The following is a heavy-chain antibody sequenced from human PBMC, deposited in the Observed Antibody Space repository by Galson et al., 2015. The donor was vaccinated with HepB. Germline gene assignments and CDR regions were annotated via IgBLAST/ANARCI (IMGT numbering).Heavy chain of an antibody. Sequence: PALVKPTQTLTLTCTFSGFSLSSSGAGVGWIRQPPGKALEWLALIFWDDDKRYSPSLKSRLTITTDTSKDQVVLTMTNVDPVDTATYYCAYSPGVGTTFDYWGQGTLVTVSS. CDR1: GFSLSSSGAG. J-gene: IGHJ4*02. CDR2: IFWDDDK. V-gene: IGHV2-5*02. CDR3: AYSPGVGTTFDY. D-gene: IGHD1-26*01.